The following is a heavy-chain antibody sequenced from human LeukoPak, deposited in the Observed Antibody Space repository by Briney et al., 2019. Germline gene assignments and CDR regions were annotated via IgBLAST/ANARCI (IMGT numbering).Heavy chain of an antibody. CDR2: ISSSGSTI. J-gene: IGHJ4*02. D-gene: IGHD6-6*01. Sequence: GGSLRLSCAASGFAFSSYEMNWVRQAPGKGLEWVSYISSSGSTIYYADSVKGRFTISRDNAKNSLYLQMNSLRAEDTAVYYCARALYSSSSFDYWGQGTLVTASS. CDR1: GFAFSSYE. V-gene: IGHV3-48*03. CDR3: ARALYSSSSFDY.